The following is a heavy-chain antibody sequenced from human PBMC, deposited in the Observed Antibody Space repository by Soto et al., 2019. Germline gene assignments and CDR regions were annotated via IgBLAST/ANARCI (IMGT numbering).Heavy chain of an antibody. V-gene: IGHV3-7*01. CDR2: IKQDGSEK. J-gene: IGHJ3*02. CDR1: GFTFSSYW. D-gene: IGHD3-10*01. Sequence: EVQLVESGGGLVQPGGSLRLSCAASGFTFSSYWMSWVRQAPGKGLEWVANIKQDGSEKYYVDSVKGRFTISRDNAKNSLYLQINSLRAEDTAVYYCARVDGVGGDAFDIWGQGTMVTVSS. CDR3: ARVDGVGGDAFDI.